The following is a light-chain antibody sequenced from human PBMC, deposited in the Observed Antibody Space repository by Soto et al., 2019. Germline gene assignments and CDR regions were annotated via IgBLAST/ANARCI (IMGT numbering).Light chain of an antibody. V-gene: IGKV4-1*01. CDR1: QSVLYSSNNKNY. J-gene: IGKJ1*01. Sequence: DIGMTQSPDSLAVSLGERATINCKSSQSVLYSSNNKNYLAWYQQKPGQPPKALIYWASTRESGVPDRFSGSGSGTDFTLTISSLQAEDVAVYYCQQYYTTPWTFGQGTRWIS. CDR2: WAS. CDR3: QQYYTTPWT.